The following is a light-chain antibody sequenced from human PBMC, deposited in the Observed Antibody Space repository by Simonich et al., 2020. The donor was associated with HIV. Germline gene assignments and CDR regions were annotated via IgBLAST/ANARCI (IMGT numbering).Light chain of an antibody. V-gene: IGKV1-16*01. Sequence: DIQMTQSPSSLSASVGDRVTITCRASQGISNSLAWYQQKPGKAPKLLLYAASRLESGVPSRFSGSGSETEFTLTISSLQPDDFATYYCQQYNTYSPWPFGQGTKVEIK. CDR2: AAS. CDR1: QGISNS. J-gene: IGKJ1*01. CDR3: QQYNTYSPWP.